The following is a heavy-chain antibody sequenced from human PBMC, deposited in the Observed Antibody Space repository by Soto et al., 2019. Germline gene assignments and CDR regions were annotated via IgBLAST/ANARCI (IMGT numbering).Heavy chain of an antibody. Sequence: ASVKVSCKASGYTFTSYGISWVRQAPGQGLEWMGWISAYNGNTNYAQKLQGRVTMTTDTSTSTAYMELRSLRSDDTAVYYCARDRMTYDFWGGYALADYYYGMDVGGKGTTVTVSS. D-gene: IGHD3-3*01. CDR3: ARDRMTYDFWGGYALADYYYGMDV. CDR1: GYTFTSYG. CDR2: ISAYNGNT. J-gene: IGHJ6*04. V-gene: IGHV1-18*01.